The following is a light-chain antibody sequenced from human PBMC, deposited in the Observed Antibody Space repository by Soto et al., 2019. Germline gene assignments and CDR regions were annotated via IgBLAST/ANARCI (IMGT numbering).Light chain of an antibody. Sequence: EIVLTQSPATLSVSPGERVTLSCRASQSVDINIAWYQQKPGQAPRLLIYGAYTRATDMSGTFSGRGSGTEFTLTIINVRPEDFAVYYSQQDRSWPRTFGQGTKVEIK. V-gene: IGKV3-15*01. CDR3: QQDRSWPRT. CDR2: GAY. J-gene: IGKJ1*01. CDR1: QSVDIN.